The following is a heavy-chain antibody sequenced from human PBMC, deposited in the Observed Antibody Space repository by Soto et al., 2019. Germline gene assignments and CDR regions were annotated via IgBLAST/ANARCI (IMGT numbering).Heavy chain of an antibody. J-gene: IGHJ5*02. Sequence: QVQLVQSGAEVREPGASVKVSCKASGYTVTSYYIHWVRQAPGQGFGWVGIINPGAGGRSYAQKFQGRGTLTRDRSTSTGYMELSSLRSEDTAVDHCAREAFLRDYSNYRWFDTWGQGTLVTVSS. V-gene: IGHV1-46*01. CDR3: AREAFLRDYSNYRWFDT. CDR1: GYTVTSYY. CDR2: INPGAGGR. D-gene: IGHD4-4*01.